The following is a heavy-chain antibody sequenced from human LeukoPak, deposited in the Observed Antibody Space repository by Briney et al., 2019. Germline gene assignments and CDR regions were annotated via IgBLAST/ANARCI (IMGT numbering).Heavy chain of an antibody. V-gene: IGHV3-53*01. CDR2: IYSGGST. CDR1: GFTVSSNY. J-gene: IGHJ4*02. D-gene: IGHD1-26*01. Sequence: PGGSLRLSCAASGFTVSSNYMSWVRQAPGKGLEWVSVIYSGGSTYYADSVKGRFTISRDNSKNTLYLQMNSLRAEDTAVYYCARDSGSHPFDYWGQGTLVTVSS. CDR3: ARDSGSHPFDY.